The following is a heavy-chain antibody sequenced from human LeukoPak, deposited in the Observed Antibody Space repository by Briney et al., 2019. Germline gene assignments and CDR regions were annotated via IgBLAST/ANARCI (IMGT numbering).Heavy chain of an antibody. CDR1: GFTFITYW. Sequence: CXASGFTFITYWMTWVRQAPGKGLEWVANIKQDGSENYYVDSVKGRFTISRDNAKNSLYLQMNSLRAEDTAVYHXXXXXXLXXXXXYXXXXMDVWGXGXTVTVSS. CDR2: IKQDGSEN. CDR3: XXXXXLXXXXXYXXXXMDV. J-gene: IGHJ6*03. V-gene: IGHV3-7*01.